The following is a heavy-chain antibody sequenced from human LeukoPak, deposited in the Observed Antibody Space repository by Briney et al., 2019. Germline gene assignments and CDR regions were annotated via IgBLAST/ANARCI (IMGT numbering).Heavy chain of an antibody. V-gene: IGHV4-30-2*01. CDR2: IYHSGST. CDR1: GGSISSGGYS. CDR3: ARAAARGYNWFDP. J-gene: IGHJ5*02. Sequence: SETLSLTRAVSGGSISSGGYSWSWIRQPPGKGLEWIGYIYHSGSTYYNPSLKSRATISVDRSKNQFSLKLSSVTAADTAVYYCARAAARGYNWFDPWGQGTLVTVSS. D-gene: IGHD6-6*01.